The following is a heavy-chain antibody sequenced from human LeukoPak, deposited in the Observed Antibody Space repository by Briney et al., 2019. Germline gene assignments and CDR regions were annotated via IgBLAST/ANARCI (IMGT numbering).Heavy chain of an antibody. D-gene: IGHD3-10*01. V-gene: IGHV3-9*01. J-gene: IGHJ3*02. Sequence: PGGSLRLSCAASGFTFDDYAMHWVRQAPGKGLELVSGISWNSGSIGYADSVKGRFTISRDNSKNTLYLQMNSLRAEDTAVYYCAKPRQKLLDVFDIWGQGTMVTVSS. CDR1: GFTFDDYA. CDR3: AKPRQKLLDVFDI. CDR2: ISWNSGSI.